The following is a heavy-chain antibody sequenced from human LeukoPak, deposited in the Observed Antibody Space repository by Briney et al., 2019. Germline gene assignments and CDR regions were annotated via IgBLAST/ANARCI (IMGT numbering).Heavy chain of an antibody. CDR1: GFTFSSYG. V-gene: IGHV3-23*01. J-gene: IGHJ4*02. CDR3: AKISDSRSSSDY. CDR2: IGNRGST. Sequence: GGSLRLSCAASGFTFSSYGMTWVRQAPGKGLERVSGIGNRGSTYYADSVKGRFAISRDNSKNTLYLQMNSLRAEDTSVYYCAKISDSRSSSDYWGQGTLVTVSS. D-gene: IGHD6-6*01.